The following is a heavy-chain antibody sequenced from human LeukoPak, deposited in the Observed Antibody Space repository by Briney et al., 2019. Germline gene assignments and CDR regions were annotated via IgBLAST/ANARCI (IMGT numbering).Heavy chain of an antibody. Sequence: SVKVSCKASGGTFSSYAISWVRQAPGQGLEWMGGIIPIFGTANYAQKFQGRVTITADESTSTAYMELSSLRSEDTAVYCCARGTTGYYYYMDVWGKGTTVTVSS. CDR2: IIPIFGTA. V-gene: IGHV1-69*13. J-gene: IGHJ6*03. CDR1: GGTFSSYA. CDR3: ARGTTGYYYYMDV. D-gene: IGHD4-17*01.